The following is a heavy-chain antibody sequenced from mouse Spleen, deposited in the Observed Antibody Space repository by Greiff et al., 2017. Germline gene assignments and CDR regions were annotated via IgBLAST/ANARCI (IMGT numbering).Heavy chain of an antibody. CDR3: ARHGYFTSYYFDY. J-gene: IGHJ2*01. D-gene: IGHD2-3*01. Sequence: DVMLVESGGGLVKPGGSLKLSCAASGFTFSSYTMSWVRQTPAKRLEWVATISSGGGNTYYPDSVKGRFTISRDNARNTLYLQMSSLRSEDTAMYYCARHGYFTSYYFDYWGQGTTLTVSS. CDR2: ISSGGGNT. V-gene: IGHV5-9*01. CDR1: GFTFSSYT.